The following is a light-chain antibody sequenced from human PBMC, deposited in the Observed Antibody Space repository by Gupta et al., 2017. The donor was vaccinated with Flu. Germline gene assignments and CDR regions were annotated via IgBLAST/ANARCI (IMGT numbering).Light chain of an antibody. CDR3: AVWDDTLKGPV. CDR1: YSNIGINI. V-gene: IGLV1-44*01. Sequence: QSVVPPAPSASGTPGQRVTISCSGSYSNIGINIVNWYQQFPGTAPKLLIFANDERPSGVPDRVSGSKSGASASLAISGLQSEDEADYYCAVWDDTLKGPVFGGGTKLTVL. J-gene: IGLJ2*01. CDR2: AND.